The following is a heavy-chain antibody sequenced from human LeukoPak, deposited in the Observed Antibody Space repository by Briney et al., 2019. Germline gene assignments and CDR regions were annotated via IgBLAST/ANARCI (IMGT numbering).Heavy chain of an antibody. Sequence: SQTLSLTCTVSGGSISGGGYYWSWIRQHPGKGLEWIGYIYYSGSTYYNPSLKSRVTISVDTSKNQFSLKLSSVTAADTAVYYCAGRPAEPYDSSGYYTYWGQGTLVTVSS. J-gene: IGHJ4*02. CDR3: AGRPAEPYDSSGYYTY. CDR2: IYYSGST. CDR1: GGSISGGGYY. D-gene: IGHD3-22*01. V-gene: IGHV4-31*03.